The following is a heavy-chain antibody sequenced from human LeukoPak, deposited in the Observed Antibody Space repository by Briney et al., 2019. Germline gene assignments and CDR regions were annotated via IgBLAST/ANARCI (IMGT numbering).Heavy chain of an antibody. Sequence: SETLSLTCTVSGDSINGSDYYWAWIRQPPGEGLEWIGTIYYSGSTYYKSSLKSRLTISVDSSKNQFSLKMISVTAADTGVYYCARHGNWDPFDYWGQGALVTVSS. D-gene: IGHD7-27*01. CDR1: GDSINGSDYY. J-gene: IGHJ4*02. CDR3: ARHGNWDPFDY. V-gene: IGHV4-39*01. CDR2: IYYSGST.